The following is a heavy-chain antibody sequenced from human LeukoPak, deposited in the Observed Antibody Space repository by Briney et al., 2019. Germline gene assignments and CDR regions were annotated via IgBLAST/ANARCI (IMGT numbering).Heavy chain of an antibody. Sequence: SETLSLTCTVPGGSISSSSYYWGWIRQPPGKGLEWIGSIYYSGSTYYNPSLKSRVTISVDTSKNQFSLKLSSVTAADTAVYYCARRRTIFGVVIADYWGQGTLVTVPS. J-gene: IGHJ4*02. CDR3: ARRRTIFGVVIADY. D-gene: IGHD3-3*01. V-gene: IGHV4-39*01. CDR2: IYYSGST. CDR1: GGSISSSSYY.